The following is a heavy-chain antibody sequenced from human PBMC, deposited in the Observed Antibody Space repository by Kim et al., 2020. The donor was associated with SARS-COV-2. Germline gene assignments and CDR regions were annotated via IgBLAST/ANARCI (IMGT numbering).Heavy chain of an antibody. V-gene: IGHV4-59*01. J-gene: IGHJ5*02. CDR3: AREAGIAAAGSS. Sequence: NHNPSLKSRVTISVDTSKNQFSLKLSSVTAADTAVYYCAREAGIAAAGSSWGQGTLVTVSS. D-gene: IGHD6-13*01.